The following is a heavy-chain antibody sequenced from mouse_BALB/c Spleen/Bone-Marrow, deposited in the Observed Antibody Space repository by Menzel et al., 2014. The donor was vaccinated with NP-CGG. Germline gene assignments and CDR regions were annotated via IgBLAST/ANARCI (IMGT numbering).Heavy chain of an antibody. J-gene: IGHJ1*01. CDR2: IRNKANGYTT. Sequence: EVQLVESGGGSVQPGGSLRLSCATSGFTFTDYYMSWVRQPPGKAPEWLGFIRNKANGYTTEYSASVKGRFTISRDNSQRILYLQMNTLRAEDSATYYCARDENVGIYWYFDVWGAGTTVIVSS. V-gene: IGHV7-3*02. CDR1: GFTFTDYY. CDR3: ARDENVGIYWYFDV.